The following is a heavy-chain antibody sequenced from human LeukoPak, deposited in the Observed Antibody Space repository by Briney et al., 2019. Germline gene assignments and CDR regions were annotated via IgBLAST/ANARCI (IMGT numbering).Heavy chain of an antibody. CDR3: AKDRGFHNWFDP. V-gene: IGHV3-23*01. CDR1: GFTFSSYA. Sequence: GGSLRLSCAASGFTFSSYAMSWVRQAPGKGLEWVSAISGSGGSTYYTDSVKGRFTISRDNSKNTLYLQMNSLRAEDTAVYYCAKDRGFHNWFDPWGQGTLVTVSS. J-gene: IGHJ5*02. CDR2: ISGSGGST.